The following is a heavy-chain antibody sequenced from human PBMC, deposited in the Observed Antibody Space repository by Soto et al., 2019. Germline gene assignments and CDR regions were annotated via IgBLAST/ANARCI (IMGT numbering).Heavy chain of an antibody. CDR1: GGSISSSNW. D-gene: IGHD3-22*01. J-gene: IGHJ5*02. CDR3: ARSGYYYDSSGFFDP. V-gene: IGHV4-4*02. CDR2: IYHSGST. Sequence: PSETLSLTCAVSGGSISSSNWWSWVRQPPGKGLEWIGEIYHSGSTNYNPSLKSRVTISVDKSKNQFSLKLSSVTAADTAVYYCARSGYYYDSSGFFDPWGQGTLVTVSS.